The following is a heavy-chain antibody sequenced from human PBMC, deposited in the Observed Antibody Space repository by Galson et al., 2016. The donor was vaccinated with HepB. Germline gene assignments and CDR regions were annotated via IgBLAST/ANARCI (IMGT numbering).Heavy chain of an antibody. V-gene: IGHV4-4*07. J-gene: IGHJ4*02. CDR1: GDSMNIYF. CDR2: VYASGDT. Sequence: LSLTCPVSGDSMNIYFWNWIRQPAGKGLEWIGRVYASGDTTYNPSLKSRVTMSLDTSLRQFSLKLTSVTAADTAVYYCARENVALAAHDIWGQGILVAVS. D-gene: IGHD6-25*01. CDR3: ARENVALAAHDI.